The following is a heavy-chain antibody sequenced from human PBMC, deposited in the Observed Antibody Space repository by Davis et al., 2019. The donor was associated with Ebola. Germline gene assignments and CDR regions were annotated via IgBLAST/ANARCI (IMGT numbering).Heavy chain of an antibody. CDR3: KRGRGGSSWERY. CDR2: IYRVGST. J-gene: IGHJ4*02. V-gene: IGHV3-53*01. CDR1: GFNVSGNY. D-gene: IGHD6-13*01. Sequence: GESLKISCTVSGFNVSGNYMSWVRQAPGKGLEWVAVIYRVGSTYYADSVKGRFTISRDNSKETVQLQMDSLRAEDTAVYYCKRGRGGSSWERYWGQGTLVTVSS.